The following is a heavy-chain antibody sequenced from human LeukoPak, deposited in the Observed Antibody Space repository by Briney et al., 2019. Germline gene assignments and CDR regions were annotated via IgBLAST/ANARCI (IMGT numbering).Heavy chain of an antibody. CDR2: MKEDGSEK. CDR3: ARGGFGYVYFDY. J-gene: IGHJ4*02. CDR1: GFPLSNYW. D-gene: IGHD5-12*01. Sequence: GGSLRLSCAASGFPLSNYWMTWVRQAPGKGLEWVANMKEDGSEKHYVDSVKGRFTISRDNAKNSLYLQMNSLRAEDTAVYYCARGGFGYVYFDYWGQGTLVTVSS. V-gene: IGHV3-7*04.